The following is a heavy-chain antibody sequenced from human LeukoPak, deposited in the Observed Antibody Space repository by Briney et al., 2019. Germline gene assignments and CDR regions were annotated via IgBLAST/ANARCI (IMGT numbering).Heavy chain of an antibody. CDR1: GFIFSTYG. D-gene: IGHD3-22*01. J-gene: IGHJ4*02. Sequence: GGSPRLSCAASGFIFSTYGLHWVRQAPGKGLEWVAVIWSDGSNKYYADSVKGRFTISRDNSKNTLYLQMNSLRAEDTAVYYCAERGTYYYDSGYFDYWGQGTLVTVSS. V-gene: IGHV3-33*06. CDR2: IWSDGSNK. CDR3: AERGTYYYDSGYFDY.